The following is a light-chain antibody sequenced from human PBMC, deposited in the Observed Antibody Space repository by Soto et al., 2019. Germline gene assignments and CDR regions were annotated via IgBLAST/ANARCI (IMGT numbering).Light chain of an antibody. Sequence: NFMLTQPHSVSESPGKTVTISCARSSGSIVSSYVQWYQQRPGGSPTTVIYKDNLRPSGVPDRFSGSIARSSNSASLTISGLETDDEADYYCKSYDSTNVVFGGGTKLTVL. CDR2: KDN. J-gene: IGLJ2*01. V-gene: IGLV6-57*01. CDR3: KSYDSTNVV. CDR1: SGSIVSSY.